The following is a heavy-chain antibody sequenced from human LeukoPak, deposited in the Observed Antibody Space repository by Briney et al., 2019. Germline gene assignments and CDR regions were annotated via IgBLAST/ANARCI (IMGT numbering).Heavy chain of an antibody. Sequence: GGSLRLSCSASGFTFSSYAMHWVRQAPGKGLEYVSVISSSGDSTYYTDSVKGRFTISRDNSKNTLYLQMSSLRPEDAAVYYCVKDGMAVAGTAPLDYWGQGTLVTVSS. CDR3: VKDGMAVAGTAPLDY. CDR2: ISSSGDST. J-gene: IGHJ4*02. CDR1: GFTFSSYA. V-gene: IGHV3-64D*09. D-gene: IGHD6-19*01.